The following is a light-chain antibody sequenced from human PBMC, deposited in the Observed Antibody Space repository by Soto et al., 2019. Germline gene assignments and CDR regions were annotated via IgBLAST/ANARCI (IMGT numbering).Light chain of an antibody. CDR3: QQSYTTAYT. Sequence: DLKMTQAPSLLSASVGDRVTLNCRASESMSIYLNWYQQKPGKAPKLLIHAASSLQSGVPSRFSGSGSGTDFTLTISSLQPEDFATYYCQQSYTTAYTFGQGTKLEI. J-gene: IGKJ2*01. CDR2: AAS. V-gene: IGKV1-39*01. CDR1: ESMSIY.